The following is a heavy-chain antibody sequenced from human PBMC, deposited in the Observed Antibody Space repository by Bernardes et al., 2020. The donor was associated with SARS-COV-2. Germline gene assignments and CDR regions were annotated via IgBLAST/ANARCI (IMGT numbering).Heavy chain of an antibody. J-gene: IGHJ5*02. Sequence: GGSLRLSCVGSGFTFSDHYMDWVRQAPGQGLQWVGRIKHKPRSYTTEYAASVKVSFTISNDDLQNSVYLQMNSLKTDDTAVYYCADLGAYLPWGQGTLVTVSS. D-gene: IGHD2-21*01. CDR3: ADLGAYLP. CDR1: GFTFSDHY. CDR2: IKHKPRSYTT. V-gene: IGHV3-72*01.